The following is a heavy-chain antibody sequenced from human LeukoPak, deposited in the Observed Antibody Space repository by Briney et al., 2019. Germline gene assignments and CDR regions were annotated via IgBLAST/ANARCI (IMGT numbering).Heavy chain of an antibody. Sequence: GGSLRLSCAASGFTFSSYGMHWVRQAPGKGLEWVAVIWYDGSNKYYADSVKGRFTISRDNSKNTLYLQMNSLRAEDTAVYYCARDNGDYVWGSYRPGYGMDVWGQGTTVTVSS. J-gene: IGHJ6*02. V-gene: IGHV3-33*01. CDR3: ARDNGDYVWGSYRPGYGMDV. D-gene: IGHD3-16*02. CDR2: IWYDGSNK. CDR1: GFTFSSYG.